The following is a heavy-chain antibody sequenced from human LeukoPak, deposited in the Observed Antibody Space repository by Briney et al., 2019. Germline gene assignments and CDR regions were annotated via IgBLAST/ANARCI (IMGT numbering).Heavy chain of an antibody. V-gene: IGHV1-46*01. J-gene: IGHJ4*02. D-gene: IGHD2-21*02. CDR3: ARESAYCGSDCRSFSDY. CDR1: GYTFTSYY. CDR2: INPSGGST. Sequence: ASVKVSCKASGYTFTSYYMHWVRQAPGQGLEWMGIINPSGGSTSYAQKFQGRVTMTRDTSTSTVYMELSSLRSEDTAVYYCARESAYCGSDCRSFSDYWGQGTLVTVSS.